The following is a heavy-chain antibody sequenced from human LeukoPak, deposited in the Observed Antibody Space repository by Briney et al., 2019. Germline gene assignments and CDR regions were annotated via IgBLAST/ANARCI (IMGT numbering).Heavy chain of an antibody. D-gene: IGHD2-15*01. J-gene: IGHJ6*02. V-gene: IGHV3-23*01. Sequence: GGSLRLSCAASGFTFSSYAMSWVRQAPGKGLEWVSAISGSGGSTYYADSVKGRFTISRDNSKNTLYLQMNSLRAEDTAVYYCAKDWAARCSGGSCYSAGLLYYYYGMDVWGQGTTVTVSS. CDR3: AKDWAARCSGGSCYSAGLLYYYYGMDV. CDR2: ISGSGGST. CDR1: GFTFSSYA.